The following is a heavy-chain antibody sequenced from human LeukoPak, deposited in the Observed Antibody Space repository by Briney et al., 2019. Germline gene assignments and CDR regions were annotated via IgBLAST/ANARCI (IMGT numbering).Heavy chain of an antibody. D-gene: IGHD3-22*01. CDR1: GGSISSGDYY. V-gene: IGHV4-30-4*01. CDR3: ARPYYYDSRIDP. CDR2: MYYSGST. J-gene: IGHJ5*02. Sequence: SETLSLTCTVSGGSISSGDYYWGWIRQPPGKGLEWIGYMYYSGSTYYNPSLKSRATISVDTSKNQFSLKLSSVTAADTAVYYCARPYYYDSRIDPWGQGTLVTVSS.